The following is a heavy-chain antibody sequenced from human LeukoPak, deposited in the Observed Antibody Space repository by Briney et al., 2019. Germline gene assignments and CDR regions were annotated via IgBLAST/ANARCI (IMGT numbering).Heavy chain of an antibody. J-gene: IGHJ5*02. D-gene: IGHD5-18*01. V-gene: IGHV3-23*01. CDR1: GFTFSSYA. Sequence: GGSLRLSCAASGFTFSSYALSWVRQAPGKGLEWVSAISGSGGSTYYADSVKGRFTISRDNSKNTLYLQMNSLRAEDTAVYYCAKDKYSPNINNWFDPWGQGTLVTVSS. CDR3: AKDKYSPNINNWFDP. CDR2: ISGSGGST.